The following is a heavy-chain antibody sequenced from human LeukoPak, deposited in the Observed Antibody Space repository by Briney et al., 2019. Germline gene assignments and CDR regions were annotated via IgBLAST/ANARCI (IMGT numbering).Heavy chain of an antibody. CDR3: ASSYCCGGSCGYYFDY. J-gene: IGHJ4*02. CDR1: GFTFDDYG. D-gene: IGHD2-15*01. Sequence: GGSLRLSCAAYGFTFDDYGMSWVRQAPGKGLEWVSGVNWNGISTTYADSVKGRFTISRDNAKNSLYLQMNSLRAEDTAVYYCASSYCCGGSCGYYFDYWGQGTLVTVSS. CDR2: VNWNGIST. V-gene: IGHV3-20*04.